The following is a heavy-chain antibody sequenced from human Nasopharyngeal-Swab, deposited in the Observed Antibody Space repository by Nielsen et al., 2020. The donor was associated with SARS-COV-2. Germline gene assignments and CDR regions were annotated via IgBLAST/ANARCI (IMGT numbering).Heavy chain of an antibody. V-gene: IGHV3-53*01. CDR3: ARDLGGGYCPTTNCPGS. CDR1: GLTVSSTY. CDR2: TEIGGTT. Sequence: GGSLRLPCAVSGLTVSSTYMSWVRQAPGKGLEWVSVTEIGGTTHYADSVKGRFSISRDSSTNTLYLQMNNARAEDTAVYYCARDLGGGYCPTTNCPGSWGQGTLVTVSS. D-gene: IGHD2-2*01. J-gene: IGHJ1*01.